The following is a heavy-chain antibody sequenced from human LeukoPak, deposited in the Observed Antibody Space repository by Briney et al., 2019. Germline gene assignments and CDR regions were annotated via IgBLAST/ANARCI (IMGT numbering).Heavy chain of an antibody. Sequence: GRSLRLSCAASGFTFSSYGMHWVRQAPGKGLEWVAVIWYDGSNKYYADSVKGRLTISRDNSKNTLYLQMNSLRAEDTAVYYCARHYDSSGYYLDYWGQGTLVTVSS. CDR1: GFTFSSYG. D-gene: IGHD3-22*01. J-gene: IGHJ4*02. CDR2: IWYDGSNK. CDR3: ARHYDSSGYYLDY. V-gene: IGHV3-33*01.